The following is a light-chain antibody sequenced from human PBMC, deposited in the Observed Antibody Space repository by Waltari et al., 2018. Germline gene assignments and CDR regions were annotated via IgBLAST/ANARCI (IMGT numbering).Light chain of an antibody. CDR3: QQYNNWPPGT. V-gene: IGKV3-15*01. Sequence: EIVITQSPATLSVSPGERATLSCRASQSVSSNLAWYQQKHGQAPRLLIYGASTRATGIPARFSGSGSGTEFTLTISSLQSEDFAVYYCQQYNNWPPGTFGQGTKVEIK. CDR2: GAS. CDR1: QSVSSN. J-gene: IGKJ1*01.